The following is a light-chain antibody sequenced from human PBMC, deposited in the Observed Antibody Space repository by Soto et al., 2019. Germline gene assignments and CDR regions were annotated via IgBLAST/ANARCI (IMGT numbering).Light chain of an antibody. Sequence: EIVLTQSPGTLSLSPGERATLSCRASQSVSSGFLAWYQQKPGRAPRLLIYGASSRATGIPDRFSGSGSGTDFTLTISRLEPEDFAVYYCQQYGSSPPITFGQGTRLEIK. CDR1: QSVSSGF. J-gene: IGKJ5*01. CDR2: GAS. V-gene: IGKV3-20*01. CDR3: QQYGSSPPIT.